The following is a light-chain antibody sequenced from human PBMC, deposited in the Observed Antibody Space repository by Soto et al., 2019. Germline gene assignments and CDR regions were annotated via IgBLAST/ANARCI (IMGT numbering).Light chain of an antibody. V-gene: IGKV3-11*01. CDR1: QSVSIN. CDR2: DAS. CDR3: QQRSSWPPIT. Sequence: EKVVTLSPATVSLSPGERATLSCRGSQSVSINLAWYQQKPGQAPRLLIYDASNRPTGIPTRFTGSGSGTDFNLTISSLEPEDFAVYYCQQRSSWPPITFGGRTKVDIK. J-gene: IGKJ4*01.